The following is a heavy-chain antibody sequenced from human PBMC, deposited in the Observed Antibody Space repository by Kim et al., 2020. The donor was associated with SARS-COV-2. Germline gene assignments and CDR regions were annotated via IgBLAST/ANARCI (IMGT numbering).Heavy chain of an antibody. CDR3: ARVFATYDFWDGYEADYYYGMDV. CDR1: GDPVSGVGYF. V-gene: IGHV4-61*08. D-gene: IGHD3-3*01. J-gene: IGHJ6*02. Sequence: SETLSLTCTVSGDPVSGVGYFWSWIRQPPNKGLEWIGHIYNTGGTSYNPSLKTRVSMSVDTSKKQVSLNLRSMTAADTAVYYCARVFATYDFWDGYEADYYYGMDVWGQGTTVTVSS. CDR2: IYNTGGT.